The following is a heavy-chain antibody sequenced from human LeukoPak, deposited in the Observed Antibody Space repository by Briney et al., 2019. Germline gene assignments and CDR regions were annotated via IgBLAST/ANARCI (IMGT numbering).Heavy chain of an antibody. Sequence: SETLSLTCTVSGGTISSYYWNWIRQPPGKGLEWIGYIHYSGSTKYNPSLKSRVTISVDTSKNQFSLKLSSVTAADTAVYYCARVIAAAGNYYYGMDVWGQGTTVTVSS. CDR2: IHYSGST. J-gene: IGHJ6*02. D-gene: IGHD6-13*01. CDR1: GGTISSYY. CDR3: ARVIAAAGNYYYGMDV. V-gene: IGHV4-59*08.